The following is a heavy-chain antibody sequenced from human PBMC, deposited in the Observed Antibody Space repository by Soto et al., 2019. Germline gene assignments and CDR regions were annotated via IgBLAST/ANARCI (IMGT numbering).Heavy chain of an antibody. CDR1: GDSISTSSYY. CDR3: ARLGGVIAASDFDY. J-gene: IGHJ4*02. Sequence: SETLSLTCAVSGDSISTSSYYWGWVRQPPGKGLEWVGTIYYTGSTYYNPPLESRVTMSLQTSKNQFSLNLTSVTAADTAVYYCARLGGVIAASDFDYWGQGALVTVSS. CDR2: IYYTGST. V-gene: IGHV4-39*01. D-gene: IGHD2-15*01.